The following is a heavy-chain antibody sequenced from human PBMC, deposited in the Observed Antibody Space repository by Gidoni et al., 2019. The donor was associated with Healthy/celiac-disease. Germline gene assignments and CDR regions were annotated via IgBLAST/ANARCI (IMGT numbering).Heavy chain of an antibody. CDR2: IYHSGST. Sequence: QVQLQESGPGLVKPSETLSLTCAVSGYSISSGYYWGWIRQPPGKGLEWIGSIYHSGSTYYNPSLKSRVTISVDTSKNQFSLKLSSVTAADTAVYYCARDPTPEGGGDYLYWGQGTLVTVSS. J-gene: IGHJ4*02. V-gene: IGHV4-38-2*02. D-gene: IGHD4-17*01. CDR1: GYSISSGYY. CDR3: ARDPTPEGGGDYLY.